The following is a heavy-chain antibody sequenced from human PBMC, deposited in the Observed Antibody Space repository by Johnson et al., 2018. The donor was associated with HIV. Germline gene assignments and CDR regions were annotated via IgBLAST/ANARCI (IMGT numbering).Heavy chain of an antibody. CDR1: GFTFNSYA. J-gene: IGHJ3*02. CDR2: ISYDGSNK. D-gene: IGHD4-11*01. CDR3: ARDTYSSDACDI. V-gene: IGHV3-30*04. Sequence: QVQLVESGGGVVQPGRYLRLSCAASGFTFNSYAMHWVRQAPGKGLEWVAVISYDGSNKYYAESVKGRFTISRDNAKNSLYLQMNSLRDEDTALYYCARDTYSSDACDIWGQGTMVTVSS.